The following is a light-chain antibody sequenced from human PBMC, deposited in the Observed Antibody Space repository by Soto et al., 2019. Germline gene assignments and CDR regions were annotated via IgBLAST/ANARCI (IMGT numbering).Light chain of an antibody. CDR3: WSYAGSYSYVV. J-gene: IGLJ2*01. CDR1: SSDVGAYNF. CDR2: DVT. Sequence: QSALTQPRSVSGSPGQSVTISCTRTSSDVGAYNFVSWYQQQPGKAPKLIIYDVTQRPSGVPDRFSASKSGNTASLAISGLRADDEADYYCWSYAGSYSYVVFGGGTQVTVL. V-gene: IGLV2-11*01.